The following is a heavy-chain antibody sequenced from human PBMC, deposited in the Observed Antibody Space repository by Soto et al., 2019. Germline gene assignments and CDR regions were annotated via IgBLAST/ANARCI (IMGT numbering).Heavy chain of an antibody. CDR2: IYHSGST. D-gene: IGHD6-19*01. V-gene: IGHV4-30-2*01. CDR3: ARGSGWYFH. J-gene: IGHJ4*02. Sequence: SSETLSLTCAVSGGSISSGGYSWSWIRQPPGKGLEWIGYIYHSGSTYYNPSLKSRVTISVDRSKNQVSLKLSSVTAADTAVYYCARGSGWYFHWGQGTLVTVSS. CDR1: GGSISSGGYS.